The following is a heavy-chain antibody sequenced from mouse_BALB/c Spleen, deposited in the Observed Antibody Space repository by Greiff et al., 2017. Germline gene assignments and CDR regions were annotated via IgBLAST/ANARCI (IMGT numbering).Heavy chain of an antibody. Sequence: LVKTGASVKISCKASGYSFTGYYMHWVKQSHGKSLEWIGYISCYNGATSYNQKFKGKATFTVDTSSSTAYMQFNSLTSEDSAVYYCARGEENTTGYAMDYWGQGTSVTVSS. CDR2: ISCYNGAT. J-gene: IGHJ4*01. CDR1: GYSFTGYY. CDR3: ARGEENTTGYAMDY. D-gene: IGHD2-12*01. V-gene: IGHV1S34*01.